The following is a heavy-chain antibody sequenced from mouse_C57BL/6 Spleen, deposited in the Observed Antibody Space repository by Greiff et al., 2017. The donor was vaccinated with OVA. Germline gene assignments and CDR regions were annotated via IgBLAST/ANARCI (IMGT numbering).Heavy chain of an antibody. CDR2: INPNNGGT. CDR3: AKNTYYSNYYAMDY. CDR1: GYTFTDYY. Sequence: EVQLQQSGPELVKPGASVMISCKASGYTFTDYYMNWVKQSHGKSLEWIGDINPNNGGTSYNQKFKGKATLTVDKSSSTAYMELRSLTSEDSAVYYCAKNTYYSNYYAMDYWGQGTSVTVSS. J-gene: IGHJ4*01. D-gene: IGHD2-5*01. V-gene: IGHV1-26*01.